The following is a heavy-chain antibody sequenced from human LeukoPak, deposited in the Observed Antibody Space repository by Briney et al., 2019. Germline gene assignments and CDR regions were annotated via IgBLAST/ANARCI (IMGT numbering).Heavy chain of an antibody. Sequence: NPSETLSLTCAVYGGSFSGYYWSWIRQPPGKGLEWIGEINHSGSTNYNPSLKSRVTISVDTSKNQFSLKLSSVTAADTAEYYCARARSSTSFYYYYYGMDVWGQGTTVTVSS. V-gene: IGHV4-34*01. CDR1: GGSFSGYY. CDR2: INHSGST. D-gene: IGHD2-2*01. CDR3: ARARSSTSFYYYYYGMDV. J-gene: IGHJ6*02.